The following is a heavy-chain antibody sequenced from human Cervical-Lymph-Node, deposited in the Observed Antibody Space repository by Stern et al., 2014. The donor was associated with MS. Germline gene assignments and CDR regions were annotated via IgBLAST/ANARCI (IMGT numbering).Heavy chain of an antibody. V-gene: IGHV3-30*04. D-gene: IGHD5-18*01. CDR3: ARASTWIQLWLVGY. CDR1: GFNFSNYA. Sequence: QVQLGQSGGGVVQPGGSLRLSCAASGFNFSNYAMHWVRQAPGKGLEWVTMLSYDGNKEYYADSVKGRFTISRDNSMNRLYLQMNGLRDEDTAVYYCARASTWIQLWLVGYWGQGALVSVSS. J-gene: IGHJ4*02. CDR2: LSYDGNKE.